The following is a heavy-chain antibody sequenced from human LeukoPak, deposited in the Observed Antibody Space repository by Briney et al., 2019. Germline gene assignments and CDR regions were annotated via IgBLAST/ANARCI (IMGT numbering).Heavy chain of an antibody. Sequence: GASVKVSCKASGGPFNNYAISWVRQAPGQGLEWMGGIIPMFDSENYAQKFQGRVTITADESTSTAYMELNSLRSEDTAGYFCATDTSITAAGNLTYWGQGTLVTVSS. CDR2: IIPMFDSE. J-gene: IGHJ4*02. D-gene: IGHD6-13*01. V-gene: IGHV1-69*13. CDR1: GGPFNNYA. CDR3: ATDTSITAAGNLTY.